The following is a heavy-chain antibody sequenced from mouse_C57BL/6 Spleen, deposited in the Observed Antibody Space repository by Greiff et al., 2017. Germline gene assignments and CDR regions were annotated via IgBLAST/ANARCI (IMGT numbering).Heavy chain of an antibody. Sequence: EVPGVEFGGGLVKPGGSLKLSCAAPGFTFSDYGMHWVRQAPEKGLEWVAYISSGSSTIYYADTVKGRFTISRDNAKNTLFLQMTSLRSEDTAMYYCARRDYSNWDYFDYWGQGTTLTVSS. V-gene: IGHV5-17*01. CDR1: GFTFSDYG. CDR3: ARRDYSNWDYFDY. D-gene: IGHD2-5*01. J-gene: IGHJ2*01. CDR2: ISSGSSTI.